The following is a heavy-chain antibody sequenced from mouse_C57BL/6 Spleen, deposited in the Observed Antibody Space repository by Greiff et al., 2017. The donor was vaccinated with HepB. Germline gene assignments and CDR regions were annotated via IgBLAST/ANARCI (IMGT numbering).Heavy chain of an antibody. CDR1: RFTFSDYG. Sequence: EVKLVESGGGLVKPGGSLKLSCAASRFTFSDYGMHWVRQAPEKGLEWVAYISSGSSTIYYADTVKGRFTISRDNAKNTLFLQMTSLRSEDTAMYYCAEGNYPYAMDYWGQGTSVTVSS. CDR2: ISSGSSTI. J-gene: IGHJ4*01. CDR3: AEGNYPYAMDY. V-gene: IGHV5-17*01. D-gene: IGHD2-1*01.